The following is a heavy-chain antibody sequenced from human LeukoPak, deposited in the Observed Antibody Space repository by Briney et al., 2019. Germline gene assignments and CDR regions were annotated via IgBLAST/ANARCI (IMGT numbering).Heavy chain of an antibody. CDR3: ASLQACGGDCRSGVGYYGMDV. Sequence: GASVKVSCKASGGTFSSYAISWVRQAPGQGLEWMGRIIPILGIANYAQKFQGRVTITADKSTSTAYMELSSLRSEDTAVYYCASLQACGGDCRSGVGYYGMDVWGQGTTVTVSS. CDR2: IIPILGIA. V-gene: IGHV1-69*04. J-gene: IGHJ6*02. D-gene: IGHD2-21*02. CDR1: GGTFSSYA.